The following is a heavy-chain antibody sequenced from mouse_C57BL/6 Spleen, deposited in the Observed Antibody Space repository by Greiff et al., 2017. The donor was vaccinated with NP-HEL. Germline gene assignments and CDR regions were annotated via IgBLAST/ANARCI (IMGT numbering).Heavy chain of an antibody. V-gene: IGHV1-59*01. CDR1: GYTFTSYW. D-gene: IGHD2-4*01. J-gene: IGHJ3*01. CDR3: ARKELRYYDYAFAD. CDR2: IDPSDSYT. Sequence: QVQLQQPGAELVRPGTSVKLSCKASGYTFTSYWMHWVKQRPGQGLEWIGVIDPSDSYTNYNQKFKGKATLTVDTSSSTAYMQLSSLTSEDSAVYYCARKELRYYDYAFADWGQGTLVTVSA.